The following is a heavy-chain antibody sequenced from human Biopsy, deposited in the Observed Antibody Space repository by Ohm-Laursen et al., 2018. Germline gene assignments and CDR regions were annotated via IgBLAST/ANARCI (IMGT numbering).Heavy chain of an antibody. CDR2: NIPILGTG. V-gene: IGHV1-69*06. CDR1: GGTFRSYG. J-gene: IGHJ1*01. CDR3: AAKLTGYFHH. D-gene: IGHD3-9*01. Sequence: SVNPSCKVPGGTFRSYGVNWVRQAPGQGLERLGGNIPILGTGNYAQKFQDRVTVAADTSPSTATMELRSLRSDDTAVYYCAAKLTGYFHHWGQGTLVIVSS.